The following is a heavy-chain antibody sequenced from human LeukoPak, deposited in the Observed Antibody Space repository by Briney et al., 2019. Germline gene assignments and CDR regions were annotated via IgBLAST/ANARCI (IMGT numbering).Heavy chain of an antibody. J-gene: IGHJ4*02. V-gene: IGHV4-59*01. CDR2: IYYSGST. Sequence: SETLSLTCAVYGGSFSGYYWSWIRQPPGKGLEWIGYIYYSGSTNYNPSLKSRVTISVDTSKNQFSLKLSSVTAADTAVYYCARDATSDYYGSGSFDYWGQGTLVTVSS. D-gene: IGHD3-10*01. CDR1: GGSFSGYY. CDR3: ARDATSDYYGSGSFDY.